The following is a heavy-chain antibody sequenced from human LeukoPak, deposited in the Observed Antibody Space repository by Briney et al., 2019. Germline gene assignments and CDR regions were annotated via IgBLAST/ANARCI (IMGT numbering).Heavy chain of an antibody. D-gene: IGHD3-22*01. V-gene: IGHV1-18*01. CDR3: ARVFSSGDLHYHYFMDV. Sequence: ASVKVSCKASGYTFTSYGISWVRQAPGQGLEWMGWISAYNGNTNYAQKLQGRVTMTTDTSTSTAYMELRSLRSDDTAVYYCARVFSSGDLHYHYFMDVWGKGTTVTVSS. CDR2: ISAYNGNT. J-gene: IGHJ6*03. CDR1: GYTFTSYG.